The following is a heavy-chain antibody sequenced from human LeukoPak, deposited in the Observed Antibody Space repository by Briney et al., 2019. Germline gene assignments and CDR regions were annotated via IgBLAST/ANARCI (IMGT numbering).Heavy chain of an antibody. V-gene: IGHV4-34*01. CDR1: GGSFSSYY. CDR3: ARVKIVGATEYYFDY. CDR2: INHSGST. J-gene: IGHJ4*02. D-gene: IGHD1-26*01. Sequence: PSETLSLTCAVYGGSFSSYYWSWIRQPPGKGLEWIGEINHSGSTNYNPSLKSRVTISVDTSKNQFSLKLSSVTAADTAVYYCARVKIVGATEYYFDYWGQGTLVTVSS.